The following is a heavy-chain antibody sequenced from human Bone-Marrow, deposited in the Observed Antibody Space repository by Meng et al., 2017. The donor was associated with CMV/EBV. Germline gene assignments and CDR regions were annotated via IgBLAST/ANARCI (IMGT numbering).Heavy chain of an antibody. V-gene: IGHV4-39*07. Sequence: GSLRLSCTVSGGSISSSSYYWGWIRQPPGKGLEWIGSIYYSGSTYYNPSLKSRVTISVDTSKNQFSLKLSSVTAADTAVYYCARALRPRASGLNAFDIWAQGTMVTFSS. J-gene: IGHJ3*02. CDR1: GGSISSSSYY. CDR3: ARALRPRASGLNAFDI. D-gene: IGHD3-3*01. CDR2: IYYSGST.